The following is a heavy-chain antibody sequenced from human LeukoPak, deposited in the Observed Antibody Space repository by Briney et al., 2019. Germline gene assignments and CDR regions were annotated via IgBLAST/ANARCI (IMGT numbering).Heavy chain of an antibody. CDR1: GPSFTSYY. Sequence: PSETLSLTCGVSGPSFTSYYWSWIRQTPGKGLEWIGEVNHSGYTNMNPSLNSRVTISVDTSKNQFSLMMTSVTAANTAVYFCARMTTGHDYWGQGILVTVSS. V-gene: IGHV4-34*01. D-gene: IGHD4-17*01. J-gene: IGHJ4*02. CDR3: ARMTTGHDY. CDR2: VNHSGYT.